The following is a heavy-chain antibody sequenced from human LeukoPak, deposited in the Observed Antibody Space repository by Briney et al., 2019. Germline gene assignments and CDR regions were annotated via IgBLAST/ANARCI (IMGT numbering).Heavy chain of an antibody. J-gene: IGHJ5*02. D-gene: IGHD3-16*01. Sequence: PSQTLSLTCTVSGGSISSGSYYWSWIRQPAGKTLEWIGRVYTSGSTNYHPSLKSRVTISVDTSKNQFSLKLSSVTAADTAVYYCARGENWFDPWGQGTLVTVSS. CDR2: VYTSGST. CDR1: GGSISSGSYY. CDR3: ARGENWFDP. V-gene: IGHV4-61*02.